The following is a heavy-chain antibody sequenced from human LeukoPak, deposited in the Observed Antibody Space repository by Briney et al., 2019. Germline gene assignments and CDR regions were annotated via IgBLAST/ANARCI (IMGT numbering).Heavy chain of an antibody. D-gene: IGHD4-11*01. Sequence: TGGSLRLSCAASGDTFSSYGMHWVRQRPGKGLEWLTVIWSDESKKYYGDSVKGRFTVSRDNSKNTLYLDINSLRVDDTAVYYCAREGLTTSRNNAFDIWGQGTMVAVSS. CDR1: GDTFSSYG. CDR2: IWSDESKK. J-gene: IGHJ3*02. V-gene: IGHV3-33*01. CDR3: AREGLTTSRNNAFDI.